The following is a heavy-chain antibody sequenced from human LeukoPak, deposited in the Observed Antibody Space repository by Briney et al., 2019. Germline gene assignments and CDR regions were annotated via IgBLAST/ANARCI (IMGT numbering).Heavy chain of an antibody. Sequence: GGPLRLSCAASGFTFSSYAMHWVRQAPGKGLEWVAVISYDGSNKYYADSVKGRFTISRDNSKNTLCLQMNSLRAEDTAVYYCAREGYYDSFDYWGQGTLVTVSS. J-gene: IGHJ4*02. CDR2: ISYDGSNK. CDR3: AREGYYDSFDY. V-gene: IGHV3-30*04. CDR1: GFTFSSYA. D-gene: IGHD3-22*01.